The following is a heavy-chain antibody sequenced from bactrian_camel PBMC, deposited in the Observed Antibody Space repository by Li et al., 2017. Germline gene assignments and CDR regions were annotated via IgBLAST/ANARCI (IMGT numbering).Heavy chain of an antibody. Sequence: QLVESGGGSVQAGESLRLSCVGSRFTNFVAWFRQAPGKEREFVSGIRSDGSTSYADSVKGRFTISRDSAKNTVYLQMNNLQPEDTATYYCAEGRGSRGEHCYSLNYWGQGTQVTVS. D-gene: IGHD6*01. CDR2: IRSDGST. V-gene: IGHV3S60*01. CDR1: RFTNFV. J-gene: IGHJ4*01. CDR3: AEGRGSRGEHCYSLNY.